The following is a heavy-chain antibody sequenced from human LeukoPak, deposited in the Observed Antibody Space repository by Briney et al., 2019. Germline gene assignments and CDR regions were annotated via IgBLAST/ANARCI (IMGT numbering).Heavy chain of an antibody. CDR3: ARDYYDTSGPHVFAY. CDR1: GYTFINYG. J-gene: IGHJ4*02. V-gene: IGHV1-18*01. D-gene: IGHD3-22*01. CDR2: ISAYNAKT. Sequence: ASVKVSCKASGYTFINYGISWVRQAPGQGLEWMGWISAYNAKTNSAQKLQGRVTMTTDTSTSTAYMELTSLTSDDTAVYYCARDYYDTSGPHVFAYWGQGTLVTVSS.